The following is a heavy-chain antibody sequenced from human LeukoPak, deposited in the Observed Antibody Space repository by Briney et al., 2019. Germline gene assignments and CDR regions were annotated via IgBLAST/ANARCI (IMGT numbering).Heavy chain of an antibody. Sequence: ASVKVSCKASVGTFSSYAISWVRQAPGQGLEWMGRIIPILGIANYAQKFQGRVTITADKSTSTAYMELSSLRSEDTAVYYCATQGYSSSWPVRDWFDPWGQGTLVTVSS. CDR2: IIPILGIA. CDR1: VGTFSSYA. CDR3: ATQGYSSSWPVRDWFDP. D-gene: IGHD6-13*01. V-gene: IGHV1-69*04. J-gene: IGHJ5*02.